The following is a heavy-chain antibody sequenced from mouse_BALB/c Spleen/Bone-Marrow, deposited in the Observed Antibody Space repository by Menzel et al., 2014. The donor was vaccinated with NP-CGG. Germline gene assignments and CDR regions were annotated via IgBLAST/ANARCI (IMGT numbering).Heavy chain of an antibody. V-gene: IGHV1-61*01. J-gene: IGHJ3*01. CDR1: GYSFTTYW. Sequence: VKLMESGAEVVRPGASVKQSCKASGYSFTTYWMNWVKQRPGQGLEWIGMIHPSDSETRLNQKFKDKATLTVDKSSSTAYMQLNSPTSEDSAVYYCAREKVYYGISWFAYWGQGTLVTVSA. D-gene: IGHD2-1*01. CDR2: IHPSDSET. CDR3: AREKVYYGISWFAY.